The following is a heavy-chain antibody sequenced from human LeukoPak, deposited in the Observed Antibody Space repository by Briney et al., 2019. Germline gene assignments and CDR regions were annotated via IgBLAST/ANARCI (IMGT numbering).Heavy chain of an antibody. Sequence: SETLSLTCTVSGGSISSYYWSWIRQPPGKGLEWIGEINESGSTDYNPSLMSRVTISLDTSKNQFSLKLSSVTAADTAVYYCARADGSGSYGYGMDVWGQGTTVTVSS. CDR1: GGSISSYY. CDR3: ARADGSGSYGYGMDV. CDR2: INESGST. J-gene: IGHJ6*02. D-gene: IGHD3-10*01. V-gene: IGHV4-59*01.